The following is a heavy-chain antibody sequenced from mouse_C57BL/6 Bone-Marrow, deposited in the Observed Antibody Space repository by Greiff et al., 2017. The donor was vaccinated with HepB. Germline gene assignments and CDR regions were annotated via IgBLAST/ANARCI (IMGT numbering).Heavy chain of an antibody. V-gene: IGHV1-59*01. Sequence: VQLQQPGAELVRPGPSVKLSCKASGYTFTSYWMHWVKQRPGQGLEWIGVIDPSDSYTNYNQKFKGKATLTVDTSSSTAYMQLSSLTSEDSAVYYCARPYDYDWFAYWGQGTLVTVSA. CDR2: IDPSDSYT. CDR1: GYTFTSYW. J-gene: IGHJ3*01. D-gene: IGHD2-4*01. CDR3: ARPYDYDWFAY.